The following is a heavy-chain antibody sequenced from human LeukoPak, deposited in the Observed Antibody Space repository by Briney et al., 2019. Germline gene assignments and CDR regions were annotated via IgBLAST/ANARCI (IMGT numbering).Heavy chain of an antibody. J-gene: IGHJ3*02. D-gene: IGHD3-22*01. CDR2: MNPNSGNT. V-gene: IGHV1-8*01. Sequence: ASVKVSCKASGYTFTSYDINWVRQATGQGLEWMGWMNPNSGNTGYAQKFQGRVTMTRNTSIRTAYMELSSLRSEATAVYYCARVYYDLNAFDIWGQGTMVTVSS. CDR3: ARVYYDLNAFDI. CDR1: GYTFTSYD.